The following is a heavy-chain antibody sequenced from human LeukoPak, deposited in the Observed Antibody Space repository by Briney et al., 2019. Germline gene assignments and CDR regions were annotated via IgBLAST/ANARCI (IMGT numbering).Heavy chain of an antibody. CDR2: IYYSGST. J-gene: IGHJ4*02. V-gene: IGHV4-39*07. CDR3: AGLVRGVITYYFDY. CDR1: GGSISSSSYY. Sequence: SETLSLTCTVSGGSISSSSYYWGWIRQPPGKGLEWIGSIYYSGSTYYNPSLKSRVTISVDTSKNQFSLKLSSVTAADTAVYYCAGLVRGVITYYFDYWGQGTLVTVSS. D-gene: IGHD3-10*01.